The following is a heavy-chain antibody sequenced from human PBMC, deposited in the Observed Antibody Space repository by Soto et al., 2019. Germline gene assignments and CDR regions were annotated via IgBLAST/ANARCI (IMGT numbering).Heavy chain of an antibody. V-gene: IGHV1-18*01. CDR3: ARVAEGAVRNNWFDP. J-gene: IGHJ5*02. CDR2: ISAYNGNT. Sequence: QVQLLQSGAEVKKPGASVKVSCKASGYTFTSYGISWVRQAPGQGREWMGWISAYNGNTNYAQKLQGRVTMTTDTSTSTAYMELRSLRAVDTAVYYCARVAEGAVRNNWFDPWGQGTLVTVSS. D-gene: IGHD3-16*01. CDR1: GYTFTSYG.